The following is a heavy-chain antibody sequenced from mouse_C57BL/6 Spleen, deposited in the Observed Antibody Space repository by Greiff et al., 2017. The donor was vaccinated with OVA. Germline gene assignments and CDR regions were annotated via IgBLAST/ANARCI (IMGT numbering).Heavy chain of an antibody. D-gene: IGHD1-1*01. CDR1: GFTFNTYA. CDR2: IRSKSSNYAT. CDR3: VRDWIGSSYRYYAMDY. Sequence: GGGLVQPKGSLKLSCAASGFTFNTYAMHWVRQAPGKGLEWVARIRSKSSNYATYYADSVKDRFTISRDDSQSMLYLQMNNLKTEDTAMYYCVRDWIGSSYRYYAMDYWGQGTSVTVSS. V-gene: IGHV10-3*01. J-gene: IGHJ4*01.